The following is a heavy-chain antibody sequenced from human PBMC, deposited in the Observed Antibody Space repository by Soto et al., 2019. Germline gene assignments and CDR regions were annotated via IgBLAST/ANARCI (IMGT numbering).Heavy chain of an antibody. V-gene: IGHV3-30-3*01. CDR3: ARDPNYDVWSGYYIRQYGMDV. Sequence: GGSLRLSCAAPGFTFSSYAMHWVRQAPGKGLEWVAVISYDGSNKYYADSVKGRFTISRDNSKNTLYLQMNSLRAEDTAVYYCARDPNYDVWSGYYIRQYGMDVWGQGTTVTVSS. CDR1: GFTFSSYA. CDR2: ISYDGSNK. J-gene: IGHJ6*02. D-gene: IGHD3-3*01.